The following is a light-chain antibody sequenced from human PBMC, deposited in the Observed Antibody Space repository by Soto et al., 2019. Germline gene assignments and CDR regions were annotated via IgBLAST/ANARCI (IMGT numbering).Light chain of an antibody. V-gene: IGLV1-44*01. CDR3: AAWDDILNGWV. J-gene: IGLJ3*02. Sequence: QSVLTQAPSSSGTPGQRVTISCSGSSSNIGSNTVSWYQQVPGTAPKLLIYSNDQRPSGVPDRFSGSKSGTSASLAIGGLQSEDEADYYCAAWDDILNGWVFGGGTQLTV. CDR1: SSNIGSNT. CDR2: SND.